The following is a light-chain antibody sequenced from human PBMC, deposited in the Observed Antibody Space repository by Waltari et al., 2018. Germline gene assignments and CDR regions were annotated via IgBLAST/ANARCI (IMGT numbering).Light chain of an antibody. Sequence: EIVLTQSPATLSLSPGERATLSCRASESVTTYLAWYQQKPGQALRLLIYDASNSATDFPARFSGSGSGAGCTVAISRLEPEDFVVSSCQPRSNWPFAVGGGSMVDIE. J-gene: IGKJ4*01. CDR1: ESVTTY. CDR2: DAS. V-gene: IGKV3-11*01. CDR3: QPRSNWPFA.